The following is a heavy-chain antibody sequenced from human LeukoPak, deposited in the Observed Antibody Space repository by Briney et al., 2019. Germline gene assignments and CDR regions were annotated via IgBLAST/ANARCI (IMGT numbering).Heavy chain of an antibody. CDR2: IKHDGSEK. CDR1: GFIFTNYF. J-gene: IGHJ4*02. CDR3: ARVRETGSFYRAFDY. Sequence: SGGSLRLSCAASGFIFTNYFMSWVRQAPGKGLEWVASIKHDGSEKYYVDSVRGRFTISRDNTMNSLYLQMSSLRSEDLAIYYCARVRETGSFYRAFDYWGQGTLVTVSS. V-gene: IGHV3-7*03. D-gene: IGHD1-26*01.